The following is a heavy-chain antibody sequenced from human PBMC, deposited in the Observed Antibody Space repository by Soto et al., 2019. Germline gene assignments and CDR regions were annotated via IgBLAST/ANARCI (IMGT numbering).Heavy chain of an antibody. CDR3: ARSGAIYYYYGMDV. D-gene: IGHD1-26*01. CDR2: ISAYNGNT. V-gene: IGHV1-18*01. J-gene: IGHJ6*02. Sequence: ASVKVSCKASGYTFTSYGISWVRQAPGQGLEWMGWISAYNGNTNYAQKLQGRVTMTSDTSTSTAYMELRSLRSDDTAVYYCARSGAIYYYYGMDVWGQGTTVTVSS. CDR1: GYTFTSYG.